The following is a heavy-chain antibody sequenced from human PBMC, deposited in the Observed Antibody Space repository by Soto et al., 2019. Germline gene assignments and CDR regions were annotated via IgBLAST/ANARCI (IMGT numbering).Heavy chain of an antibody. Sequence: PSVKVSCKASGGTFSSYAISWVRQAPGQGLEWMGGIIPIFGTANYAQKFQGRVTITADESTSTAYMELSSLRSEDTAVYYCARADYYGSGSKPYYYYGMDVWGQGTTVTVSS. CDR1: GGTFSSYA. D-gene: IGHD3-10*01. CDR2: IIPIFGTA. CDR3: ARADYYGSGSKPYYYYGMDV. J-gene: IGHJ6*02. V-gene: IGHV1-69*13.